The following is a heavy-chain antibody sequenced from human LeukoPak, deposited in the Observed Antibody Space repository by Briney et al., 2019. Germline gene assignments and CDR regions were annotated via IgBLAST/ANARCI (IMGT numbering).Heavy chain of an antibody. J-gene: IGHJ4*02. CDR3: AKGRRPADLFDY. CDR1: GFTFSSYA. Sequence: PGGPLRLSCAASGFTFSSYAMSWVRQAPGKGLEWVSAISGSGGSTYYADSVKGRFTISRDNSKNTLYLQMNSLRAEDTAVYYCAKGRRPADLFDYWGQGTLVTVSS. V-gene: IGHV3-23*01. CDR2: ISGSGGST.